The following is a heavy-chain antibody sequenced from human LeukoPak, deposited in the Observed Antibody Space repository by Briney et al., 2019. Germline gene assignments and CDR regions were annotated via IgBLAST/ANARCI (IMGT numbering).Heavy chain of an antibody. V-gene: IGHV4-31*03. D-gene: IGHD4-23*01. Sequence: SQTLSLTCTVSGGSISSGGYYWSWIRQHPGKGLEWIGYIYYSGSTYYNPSLKSRVTMSVDTSKNQFSLKLSSVTAADTAVYYCARAYGGNLLWFDYWGQGTLVTVSS. CDR2: IYYSGST. J-gene: IGHJ4*02. CDR3: ARAYGGNLLWFDY. CDR1: GGSISSGGYY.